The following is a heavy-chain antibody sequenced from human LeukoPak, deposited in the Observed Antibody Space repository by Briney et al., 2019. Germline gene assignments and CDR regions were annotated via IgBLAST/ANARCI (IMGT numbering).Heavy chain of an antibody. CDR2: IKRDGSEK. CDR1: GFTFSNAW. V-gene: IGHV3-7*01. J-gene: IGHJ4*01. CDR3: ATIRGDIQLWPY. Sequence: SGGSLRLSCAASGFTFSNAWMNWVRQAPGKGLEWVATIKRDGSEKYYVGSVRGRFTISRDNAKNSLSLQMNSLRAEDTAVFYCATIRGDIQLWPYWGQGTLITVSS. D-gene: IGHD1-1*01.